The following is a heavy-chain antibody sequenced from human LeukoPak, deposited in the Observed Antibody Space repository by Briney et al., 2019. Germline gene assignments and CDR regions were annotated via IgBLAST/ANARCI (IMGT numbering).Heavy chain of an antibody. CDR1: GGSFSGYY. CDR3: ARGRWFDP. J-gene: IGHJ5*02. CDR2: INHSGST. Sequence: TSSETLSLTCAVYGGSFSGYYWSWIRQPPGKGLEWIGEINHSGSTNYNPSLKSRVTISVDTSKNQFSLKLSSVTAADTAVYYCARGRWFDPWGQGTLVTVSS. V-gene: IGHV4-34*01.